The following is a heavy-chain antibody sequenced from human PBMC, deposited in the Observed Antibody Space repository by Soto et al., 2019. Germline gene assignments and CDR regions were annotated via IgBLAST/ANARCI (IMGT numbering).Heavy chain of an antibody. CDR3: ARVAYGDYVGRLGGFDD. D-gene: IGHD4-17*01. Sequence: PGGSLRLSCAASGFTFSSHGMHWVRQAPGKGLEWVAAISSDGRNKFHADSVKGRFTISRDNSKNTLYLQMNSLRAEDTAVYYCARVAYGDYVGRLGGFDDRGQGTLVNVSS. J-gene: IGHJ4*02. CDR2: ISSDGRNK. V-gene: IGHV3-30*03. CDR1: GFTFSSHG.